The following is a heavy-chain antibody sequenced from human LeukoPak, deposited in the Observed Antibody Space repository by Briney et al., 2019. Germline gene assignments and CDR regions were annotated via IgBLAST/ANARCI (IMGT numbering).Heavy chain of an antibody. J-gene: IGHJ4*02. CDR1: GYTFTSYG. V-gene: IGHV1-18*01. CDR2: ISAYNGNT. D-gene: IGHD3-22*01. Sequence: ASVKVSCKASGYTFTSYGISWARQAPGQGLEWMGWISAYNGNTNYAQKLQGGVTMTTDTSTSTAYMELRSLRSDDTAVYYCARVKRPGYYDSSGYGDYWGQGTLVTVSS. CDR3: ARVKRPGYYDSSGYGDY.